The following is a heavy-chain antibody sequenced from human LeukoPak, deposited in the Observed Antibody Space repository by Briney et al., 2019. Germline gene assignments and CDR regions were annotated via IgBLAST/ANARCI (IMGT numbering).Heavy chain of an antibody. CDR2: ISGSGGST. CDR3: AKAFLPGIAAAGQFPAS. J-gene: IGHJ5*02. Sequence: PGASLRLSCAASGFTFSSYAMSWVRQAPGKGLEWVSAISGSGGSTYYADSVKGRFTISRDNSKNTLYLQMNSLRAEDTAVYYCAKAFLPGIAAAGQFPASWGQGTLVTVSS. CDR1: GFTFSSYA. V-gene: IGHV3-23*01. D-gene: IGHD6-13*01.